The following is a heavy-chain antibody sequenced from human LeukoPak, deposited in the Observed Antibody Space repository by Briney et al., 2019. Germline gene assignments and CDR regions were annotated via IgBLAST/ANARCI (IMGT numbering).Heavy chain of an antibody. V-gene: IGHV1-2*02. J-gene: IGHJ4*02. CDR3: ARAIRTQYGIQLWSYYFDY. CDR1: GYTFTSYG. D-gene: IGHD5-18*01. CDR2: INPNSGGT. Sequence: GASVKVSCKASGYTFTSYGISWVRQAPGQGLEWMGWINPNSGGTNYAQKFQGRVTMTRDTSISTAYMELSRLRSDDTAVYYCARAIRTQYGIQLWSYYFDYWGQGTLVTVSS.